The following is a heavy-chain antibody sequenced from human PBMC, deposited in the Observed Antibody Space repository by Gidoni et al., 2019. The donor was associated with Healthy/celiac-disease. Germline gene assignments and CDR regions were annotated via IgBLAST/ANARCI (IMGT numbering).Heavy chain of an antibody. Sequence: QVQLQESGPGLVKPSETLSPTCTVSGYSISSGYYWGWIRQPPGKGLEWMGSIYHSGSTYCNPALKSRFTRSVDTSKNQFSLKLSSVTAADTAVYYCAGIEGPWIQLWFEGEGGGFDYWGQGTLVTVSS. CDR2: IYHSGST. D-gene: IGHD5-18*01. CDR1: GYSISSGYY. V-gene: IGHV4-38-2*02. CDR3: AGIEGPWIQLWFEGEGGGFDY. J-gene: IGHJ4*02.